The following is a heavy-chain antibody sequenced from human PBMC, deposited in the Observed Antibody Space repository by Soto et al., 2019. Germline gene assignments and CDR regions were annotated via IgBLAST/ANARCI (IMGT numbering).Heavy chain of an antibody. Sequence: TLSLTCTVSGGSISSYYCSWIRQPPGPGLEWIGTFYYSESTYYNPSLESRVTISVDTSKNQFSLKVSSVTVADTAVYYCARLGGYCSSTSCYGYYGMDVWGQGTTVTVSS. D-gene: IGHD2-2*01. V-gene: IGHV4-59*04. CDR1: GGSISSYY. CDR3: ARLGGYCSSTSCYGYYGMDV. J-gene: IGHJ6*02. CDR2: FYYSEST.